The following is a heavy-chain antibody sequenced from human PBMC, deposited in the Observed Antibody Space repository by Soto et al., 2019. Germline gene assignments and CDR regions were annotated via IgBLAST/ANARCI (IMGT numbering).Heavy chain of an antibody. J-gene: IGHJ1*01. Sequence: EMQLLESGGASVQPGGPLRLSCAASGFSFGTFVMTWFRQAPGGGLEWVASITDSGYTASYAETVEGRFTVSRDNYKNKLHLPMNDLRPEDTATSYCAKNGQWLATPPEAWCQGTLVTVSS. CDR1: GFSFGTFV. D-gene: IGHD6-19*01. V-gene: IGHV3-23*01. CDR3: AKNGQWLATPPEA. CDR2: ITDSGYTA.